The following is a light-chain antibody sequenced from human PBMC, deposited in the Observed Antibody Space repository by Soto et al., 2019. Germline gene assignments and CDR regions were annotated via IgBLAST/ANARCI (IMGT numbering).Light chain of an antibody. CDR2: STS. J-gene: IGKJ5*01. CDR3: RQANSFPIT. Sequence: DLQMTQSPSSVSASVGDRVTITCRASQGLSGWLAWYQQKPGKAPKLLIYSTSSLLSGVSSRFSGSGGGTYFTLSNSSLQPEDSATYYRRQANSFPITCGQGTRLEVK. CDR1: QGLSGW. V-gene: IGKV1D-12*01.